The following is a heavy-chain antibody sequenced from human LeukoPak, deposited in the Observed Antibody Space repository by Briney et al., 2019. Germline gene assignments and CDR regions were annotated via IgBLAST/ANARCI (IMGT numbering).Heavy chain of an antibody. J-gene: IGHJ5*02. CDR1: GYTFTSYY. D-gene: IGHD4-23*01. CDR3: ARDNSVEDTAWWFDP. Sequence: ASVKVSWKASGYTFTSYYMHWVRQAPGQGLEWMGIINPSGGSTSYAQKFQGRVTMTRDMSTSTDYMELSSLRSEDTAVYYCARDNSVEDTAWWFDPWGQGTLVTVSS. CDR2: INPSGGST. V-gene: IGHV1-46*01.